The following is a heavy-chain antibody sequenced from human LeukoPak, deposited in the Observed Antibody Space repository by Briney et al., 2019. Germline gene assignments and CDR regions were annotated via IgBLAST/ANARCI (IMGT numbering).Heavy chain of an antibody. CDR3: TTGPTWIQLWLVVDY. CDR2: IKSKTDGGTT. D-gene: IGHD5-18*01. CDR1: GFTFSNAW. V-gene: IGHV3-15*01. Sequence: GGSLRLSCAASGFTFSNAWMSWVRQAPGKGLEWVGRIKSKTDGGTTDYAAPVKGRFTISRDDSKNTLYLQMNSLKTEDTAVYYCTTGPTWIQLWLVVDYWGQGTLVTVSS. J-gene: IGHJ4*02.